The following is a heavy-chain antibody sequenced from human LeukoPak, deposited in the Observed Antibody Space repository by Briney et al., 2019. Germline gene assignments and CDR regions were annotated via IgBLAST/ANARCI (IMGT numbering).Heavy chain of an antibody. CDR2: INHSGST. Sequence: SETLSLTCAVYGGSFSGYYWSWIRQPPGKGLEWIGEINHSGSTNYNPSLKSRVTISVDTSKNQFSLKLSSVTAADTAVYYCARGGVGATSFDYWGQGTLVTVSS. CDR3: ARGGVGATSFDY. D-gene: IGHD1-26*01. CDR1: GGSFSGYY. V-gene: IGHV4-34*01. J-gene: IGHJ4*02.